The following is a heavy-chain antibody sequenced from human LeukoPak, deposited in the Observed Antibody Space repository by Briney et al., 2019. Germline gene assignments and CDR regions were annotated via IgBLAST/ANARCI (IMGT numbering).Heavy chain of an antibody. J-gene: IGHJ2*01. CDR1: GGSISSYY. D-gene: IGHD1-26*01. V-gene: IGHV4-59*01. CDR3: ARPYSGSYRYFDL. Sequence: SETLSLTCTVSGGSISSYYWSWIRQPPGKGLEWIGYIYYSGSTNYNPSLKSRVTISVDTSKNQFSLRLSSVTAADTAVYYCARPYSGSYRYFDLWGRGTQVTVSS. CDR2: IYYSGST.